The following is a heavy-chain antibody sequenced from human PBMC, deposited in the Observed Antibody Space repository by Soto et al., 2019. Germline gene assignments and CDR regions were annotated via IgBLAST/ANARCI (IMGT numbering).Heavy chain of an antibody. CDR2: IYYSGST. D-gene: IGHD2-2*01. J-gene: IGHJ6*02. V-gene: IGHV4-30-4*01. Sequence: PSETLSLTCTVSGGSISSGDYYWSWIRQPPGKGREWIGYIYYSGSTYYNPSLKSRVTISVDTYKNQFSLKLSSVTAADTAVYYCARIGDCSSTSCSGLDVWGQGTTVTVSS. CDR1: GGSISSGDYY. CDR3: ARIGDCSSTSCSGLDV.